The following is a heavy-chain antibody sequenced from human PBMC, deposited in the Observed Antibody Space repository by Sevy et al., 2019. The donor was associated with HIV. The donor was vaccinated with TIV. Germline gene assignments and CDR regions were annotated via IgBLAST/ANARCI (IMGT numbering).Heavy chain of an antibody. Sequence: GGSLRLSCAASGFTLSSYSMNWVRQAPGKGLEWVASISGGSTYIYYADSLKGRFTISRDNAKNSLYLQISNLRAEDTAVYYCARDSWNYGEPRGEAYWGQGTLVTVSS. CDR2: ISGGSTYI. J-gene: IGHJ4*02. CDR3: ARDSWNYGEPRGEAY. V-gene: IGHV3-21*01. D-gene: IGHD3-16*01. CDR1: GFTLSSYS.